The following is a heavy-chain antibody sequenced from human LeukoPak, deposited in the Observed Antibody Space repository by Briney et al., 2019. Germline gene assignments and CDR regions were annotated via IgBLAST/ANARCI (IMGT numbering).Heavy chain of an antibody. CDR2: IYYSGST. V-gene: IGHV4-30-4*01. J-gene: IGHJ6*02. Sequence: SQTLSPTCTVSGGSISSGDYYWSWIRQPPGKGLEWIGYIYYSGSTYYNPSLKSRVTISVDTSKNQFSLKLSSVTAADTAVYYCARDISTSCYLDVWGQGTTVTVSS. CDR1: GGSISSGDYY. CDR3: ARDISTSCYLDV. D-gene: IGHD2-2*01.